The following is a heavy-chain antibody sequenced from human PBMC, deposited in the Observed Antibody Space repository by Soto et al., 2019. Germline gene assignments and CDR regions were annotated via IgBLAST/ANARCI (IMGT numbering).Heavy chain of an antibody. CDR1: GYTFTSYG. Sequence: GASVKVSFKASGYTFTSYGISWVRQAPGQGLEWMGWISAYNGNTNYAQKLQGRVTMTTDTSTSTAYMELRSLRSDDTAVYYCARGIKYYGSGSYYNPTTDFDYWGQGTLVTVSS. V-gene: IGHV1-18*04. D-gene: IGHD3-10*01. CDR3: ARGIKYYGSGSYYNPTTDFDY. CDR2: ISAYNGNT. J-gene: IGHJ4*02.